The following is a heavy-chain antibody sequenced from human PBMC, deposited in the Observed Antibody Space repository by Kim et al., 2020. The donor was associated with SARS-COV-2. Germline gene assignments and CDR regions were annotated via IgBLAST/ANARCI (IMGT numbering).Heavy chain of an antibody. J-gene: IGHJ1*01. CDR1: GYRFVDYG. D-gene: IGHD1-26*01. CDR2: VSAYYGTT. CDR3: VRESQVGPSVVFHH. V-gene: IGHV1-18*04. Sequence: ASVKVSCKTSGYRFVDYGINWVRQAPGQGLEWVGWVSAYYGTTGYGQRVQGRVTLTRDTSTTTAYMELSGLRSDDTAVYYCVRESQVGPSVVFHHWGQGTLVTVSS.